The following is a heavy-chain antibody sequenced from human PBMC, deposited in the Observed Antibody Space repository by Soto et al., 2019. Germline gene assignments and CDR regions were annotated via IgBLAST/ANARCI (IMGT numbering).Heavy chain of an antibody. CDR3: ARDRIATGMDV. V-gene: IGHV3-66*01. CDR2: IYSGGST. J-gene: IGHJ6*02. CDR1: GFTVSSNY. Sequence: EVQLVESGGGLVQPGGSLRLSCAASGFTVSSNYMSWVRQAPGKGLEWVSVIYSGGSTYYADSVKGRFTISRDNSKNTLYLQMNSVRAEDTAVYYCARDRIATGMDVWGQGTTVTVSS.